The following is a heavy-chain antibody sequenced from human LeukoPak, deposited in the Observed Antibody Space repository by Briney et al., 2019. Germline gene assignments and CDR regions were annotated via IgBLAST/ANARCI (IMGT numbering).Heavy chain of an antibody. D-gene: IGHD3-16*01. J-gene: IGHJ3*02. V-gene: IGHV3-7*01. Sequence: GGSLRLSCAASGFTFSSYWMSWVRQAPGKGLEWVANIKQDGSEKYYVDSVKGRFTISRDNAKNSLYLEMHSLRAEDTAVYYCARDQGGGVFDIWGQGTMVTVSS. CDR2: IKQDGSEK. CDR3: ARDQGGGVFDI. CDR1: GFTFSSYW.